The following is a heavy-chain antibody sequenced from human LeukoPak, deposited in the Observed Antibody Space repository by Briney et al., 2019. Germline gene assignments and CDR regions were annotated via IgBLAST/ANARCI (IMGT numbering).Heavy chain of an antibody. J-gene: IGHJ4*02. V-gene: IGHV4-59*01. Sequence: PSETLSLTCTVSGGSISNYYWNWIRQPPGKGLEGIGYIYYTGSTNYNPSLKSRVTMSVDTSKNQFSLNLRSVTPEDTAVYYCARKAPVAGIVYYFDYWGQGTLVTVSS. CDR3: ARKAPVAGIVYYFDY. CDR1: GGSISNYY. D-gene: IGHD6-19*01. CDR2: IYYTGST.